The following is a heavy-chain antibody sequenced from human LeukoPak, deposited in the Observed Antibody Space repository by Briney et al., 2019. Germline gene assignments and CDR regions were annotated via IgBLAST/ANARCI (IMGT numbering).Heavy chain of an antibody. CDR3: ARGGSSGGDALDV. CDR1: GGTFSSKA. D-gene: IGHD6-19*01. Sequence: ASVKVSCKASGGTFSSKAISWVRQAPGQGLEWMGRIIPIIGRTYYTQKFQGRVTMTADTSTNIAHLELSSLRSEDTAVYLCARGGSSGGDALDVWGQGTTVIVSS. CDR2: IIPIIGRT. J-gene: IGHJ6*02. V-gene: IGHV1-69*04.